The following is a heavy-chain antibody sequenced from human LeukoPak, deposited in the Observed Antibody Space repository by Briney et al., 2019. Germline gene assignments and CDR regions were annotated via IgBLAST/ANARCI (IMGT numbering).Heavy chain of an antibody. Sequence: SETLSLTCTVSGGSISSRNWWSWVRQPPGKGLEWIGEIYHSGSTNYNPSLKTRVTISVDKSKNQFSLKLSSVTAADTAVYYCARGLVVVAGDSFDYWGQGTLVTVSS. CDR1: GGSISSRNW. V-gene: IGHV4-4*02. CDR3: ARGLVVVAGDSFDY. D-gene: IGHD2-15*01. J-gene: IGHJ4*02. CDR2: IYHSGST.